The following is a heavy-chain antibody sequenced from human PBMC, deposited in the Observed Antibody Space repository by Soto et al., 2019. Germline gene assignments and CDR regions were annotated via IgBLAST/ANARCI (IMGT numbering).Heavy chain of an antibody. J-gene: IGHJ3*01. D-gene: IGHD3-10*01. CDR2: ISYDGSKK. CDR3: AKDLEVGGVPDALDV. CDR1: RFTFSYYG. Sequence: QVQLADSGGGVVQPGRSLRLSCAVSRFTFSYYGMHWVRQAPGKGLEWVALISYDGSKKEYGDSVKGRFTISRDNSKNTLYLQMNSLIEEDTAVYYCAKDLEVGGVPDALDVWGQGTRVTVSS. V-gene: IGHV3-30*18.